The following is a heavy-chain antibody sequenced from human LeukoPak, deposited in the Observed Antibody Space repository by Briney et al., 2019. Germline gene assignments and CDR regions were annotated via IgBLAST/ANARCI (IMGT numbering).Heavy chain of an antibody. Sequence: GGSLRLSCAASEFTFSSYNMNWVRQAPGKGLEWVSSISSSSSYIYYADSVKGRFTISRDNAKNSLYLQMNSLRAEDTAVYYCAREIFWSGYYSNLHFDYWGQGTLVTVSS. D-gene: IGHD3-3*01. CDR1: EFTFSSYN. V-gene: IGHV3-21*01. J-gene: IGHJ4*02. CDR2: ISSSSSYI. CDR3: AREIFWSGYYSNLHFDY.